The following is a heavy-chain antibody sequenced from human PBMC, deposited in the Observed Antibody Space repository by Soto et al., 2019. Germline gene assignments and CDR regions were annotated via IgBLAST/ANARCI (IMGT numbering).Heavy chain of an antibody. V-gene: IGHV3-72*01. CDR3: ADVKWSGYYLP. D-gene: IGHD3-3*01. Sequence: EVQLVESGGGLVQPGGSLRLSCAASGFSLSDHYMDWVRQAPGKGLEWVGRIKNRSGGYTTEYAASVKGRFTISRDDSKNARYLQMDSLTSEDAAVYYCADVKWSGYYLPWGQGTLVTVSS. CDR1: GFSLSDHY. J-gene: IGHJ4*02. CDR2: IKNRSGGYTT.